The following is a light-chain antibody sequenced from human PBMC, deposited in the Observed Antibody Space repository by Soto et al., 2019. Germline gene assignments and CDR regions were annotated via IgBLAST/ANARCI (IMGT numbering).Light chain of an antibody. CDR2: AAS. V-gene: IGKV1-39*01. J-gene: IGKJ1*01. CDR1: QSISSY. CDR3: QQSYSPLRT. Sequence: DIQMTQSPSSLSASVGDRVTITCRASQSISSYLNWYQQKPGKAPKLLIYAASSLQSGVPSRFSGSGSGTYFTLTISRLQHEDFATYYCQQSYSPLRTFGQGTKVEIK.